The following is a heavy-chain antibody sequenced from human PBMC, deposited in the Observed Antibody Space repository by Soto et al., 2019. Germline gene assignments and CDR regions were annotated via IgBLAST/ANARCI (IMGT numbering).Heavy chain of an antibody. D-gene: IGHD4-17*01. Sequence: QVQLVQSGAEVKKPGASVKVSCKASGYAFSQFYIHWMRQAPGQGLEWMGWINPNSGRTKFAQKFQGWGTMTSDTSIKTVYMELSVLRSDATAVYYCARESGVTTASLDDYSFYMDVWSKGTTVTVSS. V-gene: IGHV1-2*04. CDR2: INPNSGRT. CDR1: GYAFSQFY. CDR3: ARESGVTTASLDDYSFYMDV. J-gene: IGHJ6*03.